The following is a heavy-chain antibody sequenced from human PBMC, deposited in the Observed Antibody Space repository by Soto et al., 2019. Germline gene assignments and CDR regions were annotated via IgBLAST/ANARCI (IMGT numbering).Heavy chain of an antibody. CDR1: GFTFSSYW. V-gene: IGHV3-7*05. D-gene: IGHD5-12*01. J-gene: IGHJ4*02. CDR2: INKDGSDK. CDR3: ARALYDWAEGGY. Sequence: ESGGALVQPGGSLRLSCAASGFTFSSYWMSWVRQAPGKGLEWVANINKDGSDKYYVDSVKGRFTISRDNAENSLYLQMNSLRAEDTALYYCARALYDWAEGGYWGQGTLVTVSS.